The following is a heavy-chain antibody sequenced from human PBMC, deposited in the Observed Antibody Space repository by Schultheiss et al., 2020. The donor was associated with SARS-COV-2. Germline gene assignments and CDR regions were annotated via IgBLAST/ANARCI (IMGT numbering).Heavy chain of an antibody. V-gene: IGHV4-39*07. CDR3: ARERLTGDEGVDP. Sequence: SQTLSLTCTVSGGSISSSSYYWGWIRQPPGKGLEWIGSIYYSGSTYHNPALKSRVTISVDTSKNQFSLKLSSVTAADTAVYYCARERLTGDEGVDPWGQGTLVTVSS. J-gene: IGHJ5*02. D-gene: IGHD7-27*01. CDR2: IYYSGST. CDR1: GGSISSSSYY.